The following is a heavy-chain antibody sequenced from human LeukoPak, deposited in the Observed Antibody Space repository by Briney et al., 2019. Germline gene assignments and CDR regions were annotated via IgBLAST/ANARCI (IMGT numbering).Heavy chain of an antibody. CDR2: IIPIFGTA. CDR3: ARVGENYVWGSYRYDAFDI. CDR1: GGTFSSYA. J-gene: IGHJ3*02. V-gene: IGHV1-69*13. D-gene: IGHD3-16*02. Sequence: AASVKVSCKASGGTFSSYAISWVRQAPGQGLEWMGGIIPIFGTANYAQKFQGRVTITADESTSTAYMELSNLRSEDTAVYYCARVGENYVWGSYRYDAFDIWGQGTMVTVSS.